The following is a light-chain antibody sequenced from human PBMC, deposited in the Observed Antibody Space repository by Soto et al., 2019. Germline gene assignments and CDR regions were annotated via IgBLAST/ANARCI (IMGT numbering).Light chain of an antibody. Sequence: DIQMTQSPSSLSAFVGDRVTITCRASQSISSYLNWYQVKPGKAPKLLIYEASSLQSGVPSRFSGSASGTDFPLTISSLQPEDFATYYCQQSYTTVITFGQGTRLEIK. CDR2: EAS. J-gene: IGKJ5*01. CDR1: QSISSY. V-gene: IGKV1-39*01. CDR3: QQSYTTVIT.